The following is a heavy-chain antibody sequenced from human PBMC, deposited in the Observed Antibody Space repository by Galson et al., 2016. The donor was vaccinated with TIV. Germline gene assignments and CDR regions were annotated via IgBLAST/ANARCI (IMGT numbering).Heavy chain of an antibody. D-gene: IGHD1-26*01. J-gene: IGHJ1*01. CDR2: ISYSGST. V-gene: IGHV4-31*03. CDR3: TRWTDSGSYYEYFQT. Sequence: LSLTCNVSGGSITNSGYYWSWIRQHPGKGLEWIGNISYSGSTRYNPSLKSRPTISGDTSENNLSLKLTSVTAADTAVYYCTRWTDSGSYYEYFQTWGQGTLVTVSS. CDR1: GGSITNSGYY.